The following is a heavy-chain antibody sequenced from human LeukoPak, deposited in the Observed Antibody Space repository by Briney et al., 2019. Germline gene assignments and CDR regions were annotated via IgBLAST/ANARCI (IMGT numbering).Heavy chain of an antibody. J-gene: IGHJ4*02. CDR1: GGTFSSYA. CDR3: ARDTVAGIY. CDR2: IIPIVGTA. Sequence: SVKLACKASGGTFSSYAISWVRQAPGHGLEWVGTIIPIVGTANYAQNFQGRVTITTDESTSTAYMGLTSLRSEDTAVYYCARDTVAGIYWGQGTLVTVSS. D-gene: IGHD6-19*01. V-gene: IGHV1-69*05.